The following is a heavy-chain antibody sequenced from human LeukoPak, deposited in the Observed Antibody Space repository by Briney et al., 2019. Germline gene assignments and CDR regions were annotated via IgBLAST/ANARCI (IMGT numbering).Heavy chain of an antibody. V-gene: IGHV4-34*01. D-gene: IGHD3-10*01. CDR3: ARARTMVRGVIIVYYYYGMDV. Sequence: SETLSLTCAVYGGPFSGYYWSWIRQPPGKGLEWIGEINHSGSTNYNPSLKSRVTISVDTSKNQFSLKLSSVTAADTAVYYCARARTMVRGVIIVYYYYGMDVWGQGTTVTVSS. CDR2: INHSGST. J-gene: IGHJ6*02. CDR1: GGPFSGYY.